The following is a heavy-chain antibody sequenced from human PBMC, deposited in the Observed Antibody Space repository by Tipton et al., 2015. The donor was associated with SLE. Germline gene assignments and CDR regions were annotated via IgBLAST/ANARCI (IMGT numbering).Heavy chain of an antibody. Sequence: LRLSCAASGFTVSRHYMSWVRQAPGKGLEWIGYIYYTGTTYYNPSLKSRITISLVTSRNQFSLQLTSVTAADTAVYYCATAVSMLQGDLRDYFDYWGQGTLVTASS. V-gene: IGHV4-59*06. CDR2: IYYTGTT. CDR3: ATAVSMLQGDLRDYFDY. D-gene: IGHD3-10*01. CDR1: GFTVSRHY. J-gene: IGHJ4*02.